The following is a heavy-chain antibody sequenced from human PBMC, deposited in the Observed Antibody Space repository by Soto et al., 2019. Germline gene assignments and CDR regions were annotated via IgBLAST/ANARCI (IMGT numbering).Heavy chain of an antibody. V-gene: IGHV1-2*04. J-gene: IGHJ6*02. CDR3: ARVGAKDERAYYYYGMDV. CDR2: INPNSGGT. Sequence: VSVKVSCKASGYTFTSYVISWVRQAPGQGLEWMGWINPNSGGTNYAQKFQGWVTMTRDTSISTAYMELSRLRSDDTAVYYCARVGAKDERAYYYYGMDVWGQGTMVTVS. D-gene: IGHD1-26*01. CDR1: GYTFTSYV.